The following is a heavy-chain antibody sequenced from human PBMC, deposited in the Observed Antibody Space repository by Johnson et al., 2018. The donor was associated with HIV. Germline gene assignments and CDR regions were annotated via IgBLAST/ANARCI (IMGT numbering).Heavy chain of an antibody. J-gene: IGHJ3*02. CDR1: GFTFSSYG. D-gene: IGHD3-22*01. Sequence: QVQLVESGGGVVQPGRSLRLSCAASGFTFSSYGMHWVRQAPGKGLEWVAVISYDGSNKYYADSVKGRFTISRDNSKNTLYLQMNSLRAEDTAVYYCAKGVMTRIVVATDAFDIWGQGTMVTVSS. CDR2: ISYDGSNK. V-gene: IGHV3-30*18. CDR3: AKGVMTRIVVATDAFDI.